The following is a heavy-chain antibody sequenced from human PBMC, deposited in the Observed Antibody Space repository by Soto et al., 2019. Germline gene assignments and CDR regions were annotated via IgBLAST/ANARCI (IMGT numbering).Heavy chain of an antibody. V-gene: IGHV1-18*01. CDR2: ISDYNGQT. CDR3: AGDTGKELWTDALNSMDV. CDR1: GYSYTSYG. Sequence: QVKLEQSGPEVKKPGASVNVSCKASGYSYTSYGISWVRQAPGQGLEWMGWISDYNGQTKPAQRLWGRVAFTTDASTSTDFMKLRRLRSDDRAIDYCAGDTGKELWTDALNSMDVWGQGTAVTV. J-gene: IGHJ6*02. D-gene: IGHD3-16*01.